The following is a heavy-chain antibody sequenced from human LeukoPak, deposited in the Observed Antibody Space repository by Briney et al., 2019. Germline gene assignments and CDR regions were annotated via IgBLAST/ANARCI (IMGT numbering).Heavy chain of an antibody. V-gene: IGHV4-59*01. CDR1: GGSISSYY. CDR2: IYYIGST. J-gene: IGHJ4*02. D-gene: IGHD1-26*01. Sequence: TSETLSLTCTVSGGSISSYYWSWLRQPPGKGLEWVGYIYYIGSTNYNPSLKSRVTISVDTSKNQFSLKLSSVTAADTAVYYCARPSGTSGSYPFDYWGQGTLVTVSS. CDR3: ARPSGTSGSYPFDY.